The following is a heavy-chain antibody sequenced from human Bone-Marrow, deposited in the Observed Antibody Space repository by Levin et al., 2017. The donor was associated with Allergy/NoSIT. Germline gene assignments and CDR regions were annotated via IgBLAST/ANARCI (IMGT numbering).Heavy chain of an antibody. CDR1: GFTFNMYW. Sequence: ASVKVSCAASGFTFNMYWMHWVRQVPGKGLVWVSRINSDASSTSYADSVKGRFSISRDNAKNTAYLQMNSLRAEDTAVYYCARVGRYDTNNFFRWWRAFDVCSQGTKVTVSS. CDR3: ARVGRYDTNNFFRWWRAFDV. CDR2: INSDASST. V-gene: IGHV3-74*01. D-gene: IGHD3-22*01. J-gene: IGHJ3*01.